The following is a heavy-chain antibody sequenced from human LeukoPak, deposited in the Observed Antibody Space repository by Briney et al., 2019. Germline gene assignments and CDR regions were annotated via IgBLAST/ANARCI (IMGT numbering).Heavy chain of an antibody. CDR2: SNHSGST. CDR3: ARGRRVLAAAGTEFDY. Sequence: PSETLSLTCAVYGGSFSGYYWSWIRQPQRQGLELIGESNHSGSTNYNPSLKRRVTISVDPSKNQFPLKLSSVTAADTAVYYCARGRRVLAAAGTEFDYWGQGTLVTVSS. CDR1: GGSFSGYY. V-gene: IGHV4-34*01. J-gene: IGHJ4*02. D-gene: IGHD6-13*01.